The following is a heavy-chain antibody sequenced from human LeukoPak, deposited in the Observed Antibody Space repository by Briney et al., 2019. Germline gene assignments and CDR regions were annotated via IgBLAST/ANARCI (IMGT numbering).Heavy chain of an antibody. J-gene: IGHJ4*02. D-gene: IGHD1-26*01. CDR1: ESTFTSNA. CDR2: ISGSGGST. V-gene: IGHV3-23*01. Sequence: PGGSLNPSGAALESTFTSNALSWFRQPPGKGLDWVSAISGSGGSTYYADSVKGRFTISRDNSKNTLYLQMNSLRAEDTAVYYCAKRERGSYSLDYWGQGTLVTVSS. CDR3: AKRERGSYSLDY.